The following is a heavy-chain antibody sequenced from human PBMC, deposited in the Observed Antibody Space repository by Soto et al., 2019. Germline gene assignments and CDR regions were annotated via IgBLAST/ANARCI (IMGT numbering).Heavy chain of an antibody. CDR1: GDSISTDY. V-gene: IGHV4-59*08. CDR2: IYYGGST. CDR3: AKNWNWGSLVH. Sequence: SETLSLTCTVSGDSISTDYWSWIRQSPGKGLEWIGFIYYGGSTNYNPSLKSRVTISVDTPKNQFSLKLSSVTAADTAVYHCAKNWNWGSLVHWGQGTLVTVSS. J-gene: IGHJ4*02. D-gene: IGHD7-27*01.